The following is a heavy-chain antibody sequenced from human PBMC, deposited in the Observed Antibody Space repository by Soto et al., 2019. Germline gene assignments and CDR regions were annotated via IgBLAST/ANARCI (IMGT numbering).Heavy chain of an antibody. CDR1: GYTFTGYY. Sequence: ASVTVSCKASGYTFTGYYMHWVRQAPGQGLEWMGWINPNSGGTNYAQKFQGWVTMTRDTSISTAYMELSRLRSDDTAVYYCAREGGYSSGWDPYYFDYWGQGTLVTVSS. CDR3: AREGGYSSGWDPYYFDY. CDR2: INPNSGGT. D-gene: IGHD6-19*01. V-gene: IGHV1-2*04. J-gene: IGHJ4*02.